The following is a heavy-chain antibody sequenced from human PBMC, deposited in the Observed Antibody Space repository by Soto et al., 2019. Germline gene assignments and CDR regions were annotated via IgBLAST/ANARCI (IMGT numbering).Heavy chain of an antibody. J-gene: IGHJ5*02. D-gene: IGHD1-26*01. CDR1: GASLSRYY. Sequence: SETLSLTCNVSGASLSRYYWSWIRQPPGKGLEWIGRIYATVDTDYNPSLKSRISMSVDMSKKQFSLTLRSVTAADTAIYYCVRDGTKNLRDRFEPWGRGILVTFSS. CDR3: VRDGTKNLRDRFEP. V-gene: IGHV4-4*07. CDR2: IYATVDT.